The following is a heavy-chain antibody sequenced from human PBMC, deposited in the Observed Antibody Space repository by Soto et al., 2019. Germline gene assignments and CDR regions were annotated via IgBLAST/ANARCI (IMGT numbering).Heavy chain of an antibody. V-gene: IGHV3-30*18. D-gene: IGHD6-19*01. CDR1: GFTFSSYG. Sequence: QVQLVESGGGVVQPGRSLRLSCAASGFTFSSYGMHWVRQAPGKGLEWVAVISYDGSNKYYADSVKGRFTISRDNSKNTLYLQMNSLRAGDTAVYYCAKDPSEWLVLDYWGQGTLVTVSS. CDR3: AKDPSEWLVLDY. CDR2: ISYDGSNK. J-gene: IGHJ4*02.